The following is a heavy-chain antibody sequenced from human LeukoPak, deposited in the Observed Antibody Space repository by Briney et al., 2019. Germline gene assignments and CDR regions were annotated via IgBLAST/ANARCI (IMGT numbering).Heavy chain of an antibody. J-gene: IGHJ4*02. Sequence: SVKVSCKASGYTFSGYYMHWVRQAPGQGPEWMGWISPNSGDTNYAQKFQGRVTMTRDSSITTAYMELSRLRSDDTAMYYCARGREPVYFFDYWGQGTLVTVSS. V-gene: IGHV1-2*02. CDR3: ARGREPVYFFDY. CDR2: ISPNSGDT. D-gene: IGHD1-26*01. CDR1: GYTFSGYY.